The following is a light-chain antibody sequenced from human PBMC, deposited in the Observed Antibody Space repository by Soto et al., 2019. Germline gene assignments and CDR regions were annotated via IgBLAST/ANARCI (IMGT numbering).Light chain of an antibody. CDR1: RSNIGAGND. V-gene: IGLV1-40*01. J-gene: IGLJ2*01. CDR2: GNN. Sequence: QAVVTQPPSVSGAPGQRVTISCTGSRSNIGAGNDVHWYQQFPGTAPKLLIYGNNNRPSGVPDRFSGSKSGTSASLAITGLQAEDEADYYCQSYDSSLSGSVFGGGTKLTVL. CDR3: QSYDSSLSGSV.